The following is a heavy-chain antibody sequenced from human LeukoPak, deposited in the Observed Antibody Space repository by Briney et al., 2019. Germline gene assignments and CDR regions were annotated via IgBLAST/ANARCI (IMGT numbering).Heavy chain of an antibody. D-gene: IGHD5-12*01. V-gene: IGHV1-2*06. CDR3: ARVVSGYDPD. CDR2: INPNSGGT. CDR1: GYTFTGYY. Sequence: ASVKVSCKASGYTFTGYYMHWVRQAPGQGLEWMGRINPNSGGTNYAQKFQGRVTITRNTSISTAYMELSSLRSEDTAVYYCARVVSGYDPDWGQGTLVTVSS. J-gene: IGHJ4*02.